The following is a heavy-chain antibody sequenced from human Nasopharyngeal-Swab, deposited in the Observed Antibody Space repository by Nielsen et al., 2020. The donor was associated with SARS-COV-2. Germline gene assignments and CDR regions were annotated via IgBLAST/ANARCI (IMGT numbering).Heavy chain of an antibody. Sequence: GESLKISCEASGITFSSYWMSWVRQPPGKGLEWVANIKHDGSDKNYVDSGKGRFTISRDNAKNLLFLQMNNLRAEDTALYYCTRDPYSTPPDYWGQGTLVTVSS. CDR3: TRDPYSTPPDY. J-gene: IGHJ4*02. CDR1: GITFSSYW. CDR2: IKHDGSDK. D-gene: IGHD6-13*01. V-gene: IGHV3-7*01.